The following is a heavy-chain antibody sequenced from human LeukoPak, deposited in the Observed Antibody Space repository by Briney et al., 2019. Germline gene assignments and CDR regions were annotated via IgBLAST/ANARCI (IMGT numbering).Heavy chain of an antibody. CDR1: RFTLTRYW. CDR3: GRDIFDVDY. D-gene: IGHD2-21*01. CDR2: INSDGSGT. J-gene: IGHJ4*02. Sequence: VGTLRLSCAASRFTLTRYWMQSVRQAPGKGLVWVSHINSDGSGTTYADSVKVRFTTSRDNAKNTLYLQMNGLRARGTAVHYLGRDIFDVDYWEQGTLVTVSS. V-gene: IGHV3-74*03.